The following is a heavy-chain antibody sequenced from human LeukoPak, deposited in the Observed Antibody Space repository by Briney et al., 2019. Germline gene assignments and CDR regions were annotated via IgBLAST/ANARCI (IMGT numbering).Heavy chain of an antibody. CDR1: GYTFTSYG. D-gene: IGHD3-10*01. CDR2: ISAYNGNT. CDR3: ARGDYYGSGSYYTVIGWFDP. J-gene: IGHJ5*02. Sequence: ASVKVSCKASGYTFTSYGISWVRQAPGQGLEWMGWISAYNGNTNYAQKLQGRVTMTTDTSTSTAYMELRSLRSDDTAVYYCARGDYYGSGSYYTVIGWFDPWGQGTLVTVSS. V-gene: IGHV1-18*01.